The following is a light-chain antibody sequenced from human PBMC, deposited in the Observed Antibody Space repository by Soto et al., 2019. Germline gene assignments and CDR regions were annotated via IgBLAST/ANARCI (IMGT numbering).Light chain of an antibody. J-gene: IGLJ1*01. CDR2: NNN. V-gene: IGLV1-44*01. CDR3: AAWDDSLNGLG. Sequence: QSVLTQPPSASGTPGQRVTISCSGSSSNTGSNTVNWYQQLPGTAPNLLIYNNNQRPSGVPDRFSGSESGTSAPLAIRGLQSEDEADYYCAAWDDSLNGLGFGTGTKLTVL. CDR1: SSNTGSNT.